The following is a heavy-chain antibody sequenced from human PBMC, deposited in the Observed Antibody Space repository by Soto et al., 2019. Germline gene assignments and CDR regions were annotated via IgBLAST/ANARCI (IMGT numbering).Heavy chain of an antibody. CDR3: AHDTYYYDSSGYYVFDY. J-gene: IGHJ4*02. D-gene: IGHD3-22*01. V-gene: IGHV3-30*18. Sequence: QVQLVESGGGVVQPGRSLKLSCAASGSTFSNYGIHWVRQAPGKGLEWVAVISYDGSNKNYADSVKGRFTISRDNSKNTVYLQMNSLRAEDTSVYYCAHDTYYYDSSGYYVFDYWGQGTLVTVTS. CDR2: ISYDGSNK. CDR1: GSTFSNYG.